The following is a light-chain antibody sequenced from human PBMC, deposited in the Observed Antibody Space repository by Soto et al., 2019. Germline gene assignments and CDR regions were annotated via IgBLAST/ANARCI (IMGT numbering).Light chain of an antibody. CDR2: GAS. CDR3: QQTYITPPLT. V-gene: IGKV1-39*01. CDR1: QIVSSY. Sequence: DIQMTQSPSSLSASVGDRVTITCRASQIVSSYLNWYQQKPGKDPKLLIYGASSLRSGVPSRCRGSRSYTDFTLTSRSLQPEDFATYYCQQTYITPPLTFGGGTRVEIK. J-gene: IGKJ4*01.